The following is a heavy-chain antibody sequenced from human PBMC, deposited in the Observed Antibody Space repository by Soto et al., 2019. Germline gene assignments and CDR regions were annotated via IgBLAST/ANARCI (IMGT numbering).Heavy chain of an antibody. CDR1: GYTFNSYG. CDR2: ISAYNGNT. V-gene: IGHV1-18*01. Sequence: QVQLVQSGAEVKKPGASVKVSCKASGYTFNSYGITWVRQAPGQGLEWMGWISAYNGNTNYAQNLQGRVTMTTDTSTSTAYMELRSLRSADTAVYYCARDQYDILTGYYSGGAFAIWGQGTMVTVSS. CDR3: ARDQYDILTGYYSGGAFAI. J-gene: IGHJ3*02. D-gene: IGHD3-9*01.